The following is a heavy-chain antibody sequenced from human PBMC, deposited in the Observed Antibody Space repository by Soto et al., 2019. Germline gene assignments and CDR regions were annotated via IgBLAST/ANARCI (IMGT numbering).Heavy chain of an antibody. D-gene: IGHD4-17*01. CDR2: VTGSGGDS. CDR1: GFSFTSFA. V-gene: IGHV3-23*01. Sequence: PGGSLRLSCAASGFSFTSFAMSWVRQAPGKGLEWVSAVTGSGGDSYYADSVKGRFTISRDNSKNTLYLQLNSLRAEDTAVYYCAKNDYRDYVEDTWGQGTLVTVSS. J-gene: IGHJ5*02. CDR3: AKNDYRDYVEDT.